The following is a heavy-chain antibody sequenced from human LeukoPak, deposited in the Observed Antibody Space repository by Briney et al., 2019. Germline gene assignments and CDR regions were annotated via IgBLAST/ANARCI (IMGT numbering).Heavy chain of an antibody. Sequence: ASAKVSCKASGYTFTSYGISWVRQAPGQGLEWMGWISAYNSNTKYTQKLQGRVTMTTDTSTSTVYMELSSLRSEDTAVYYCAREDDYGDGGFDYWGQGTLVTVSS. CDR3: AREDDYGDGGFDY. J-gene: IGHJ4*02. CDR2: ISAYNSNT. D-gene: IGHD4-17*01. CDR1: GYTFTSYG. V-gene: IGHV1-18*04.